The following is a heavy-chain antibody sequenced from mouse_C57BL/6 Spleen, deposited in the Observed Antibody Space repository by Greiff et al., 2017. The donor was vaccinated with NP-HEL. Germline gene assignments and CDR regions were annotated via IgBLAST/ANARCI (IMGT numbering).Heavy chain of an antibody. D-gene: IGHD2-3*01. V-gene: IGHV1-82*01. CDR1: GYAFSSSW. CDR2: IYPGDGDT. Sequence: QVQLKQSGPELVKPGASVKISCKASGYAFSSSWMNWVKQRPGKGLEWIGRIYPGDGDTNYNGKFKGKATLTADKSSSTAYMQLSSLTSEDSAVCFCARSGLLPFAYWGQGTLVTVSA. CDR3: ARSGLLPFAY. J-gene: IGHJ3*01.